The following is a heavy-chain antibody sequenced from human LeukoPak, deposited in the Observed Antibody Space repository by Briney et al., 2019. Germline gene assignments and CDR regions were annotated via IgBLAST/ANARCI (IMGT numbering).Heavy chain of an antibody. D-gene: IGHD3-22*01. V-gene: IGHV1-2*02. CDR3: ARVYYYDSSGYGY. CDR1: GYTFIDYY. Sequence: GASVKVSCKASGYTFIDYYIHWVRQAPGQGLEWMGWLSPNSGGTNYAQKFQGRVTMTRDTSISTAYMELSRLRSDDTAVYYCARVYYYDSSGYGYWGQGTLVTVSS. J-gene: IGHJ4*02. CDR2: LSPNSGGT.